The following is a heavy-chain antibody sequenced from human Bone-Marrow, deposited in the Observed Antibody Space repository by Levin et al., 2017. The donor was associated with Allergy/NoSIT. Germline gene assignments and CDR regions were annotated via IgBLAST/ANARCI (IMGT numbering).Heavy chain of an antibody. V-gene: IGHV4-39*07. J-gene: IGHJ1*01. CDR3: ARGYSSGFRH. Sequence: SQTLSLTCAVSSGSISSSSYYWGWVRQPPGRGLEWIGNIFYRGNTDYNPSLMSRVTISFGTSQLSLNLTSVTAAHTAVYYCARGYSSGFRHWGQGILVIGSS. CDR2: IFYRGNT. CDR1: SGSISSSSYY. D-gene: IGHD2-15*01.